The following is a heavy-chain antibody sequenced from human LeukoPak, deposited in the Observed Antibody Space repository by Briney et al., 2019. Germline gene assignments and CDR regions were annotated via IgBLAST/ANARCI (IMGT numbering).Heavy chain of an antibody. Sequence: GGSLRLSCAASGFTFRSYAMSWVRQAPGKGLEWVSAISGSGGSTYYADSVKDRFTISRDNSKNPLSLQMSSLRAEDTAVYYCAKGRGTTVTSAANYWGQGTLVTVSS. D-gene: IGHD4-17*01. CDR2: ISGSGGST. CDR1: GFTFRSYA. CDR3: AKGRGTTVTSAANY. J-gene: IGHJ4*02. V-gene: IGHV3-23*01.